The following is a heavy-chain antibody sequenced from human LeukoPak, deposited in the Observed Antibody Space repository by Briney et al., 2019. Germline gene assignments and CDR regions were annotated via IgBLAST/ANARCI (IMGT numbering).Heavy chain of an antibody. CDR2: ISYDGSNK. CDR1: GFTFSRYA. D-gene: IGHD4-17*01. Sequence: GRSLRLSCAASGFTFSRYAMHWVRQAPDKGLEWVAVISYDGSNKNCADSVKGRFTISRDNSKNTLYLQMNSLRAEDTALYYCAREAYGDYHFDLWGQGTMVTV. J-gene: IGHJ3*01. CDR3: AREAYGDYHFDL. V-gene: IGHV3-30-3*01.